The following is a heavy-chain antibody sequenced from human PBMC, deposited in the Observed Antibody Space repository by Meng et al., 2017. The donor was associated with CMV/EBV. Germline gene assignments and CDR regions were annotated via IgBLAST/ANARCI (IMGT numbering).Heavy chain of an antibody. CDR1: GYIFTGHY. Sequence: SVKVSCKASGYIFTGHYMHWVRQAPGPGLEWVGWINHNSGGTNYAQKFQGRVTMTRDTSISTAYMELSRLRSDDTAVYYCVVCARGHCGSSTLGYYYVMDVWGQGTTVTVSS. V-gene: IGHV1-2*02. J-gene: IGHJ6*02. D-gene: IGHD2-2*01. CDR2: INHNSGGT. CDR3: VVCARGHCGSSTLGYYYVMDV.